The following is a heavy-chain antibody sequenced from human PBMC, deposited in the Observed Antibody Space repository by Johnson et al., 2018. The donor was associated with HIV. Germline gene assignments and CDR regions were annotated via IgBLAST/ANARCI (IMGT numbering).Heavy chain of an antibody. CDR1: GFTFNSYG. Sequence: QMQLVESGGGVVQPGRSLRLSCAASGFTFNSYGMHWVRQAPGKGLEWVAVIWYDGSNKYYADSVKGRFTISRDNSKNTLYLQMNSLRAEDTAVYYCAREGRLGSYLGGVAFDIWGQGTMVTVSS. V-gene: IGHV3-33*01. J-gene: IGHJ3*02. CDR3: AREGRLGSYLGGVAFDI. D-gene: IGHD1-26*01. CDR2: IWYDGSNK.